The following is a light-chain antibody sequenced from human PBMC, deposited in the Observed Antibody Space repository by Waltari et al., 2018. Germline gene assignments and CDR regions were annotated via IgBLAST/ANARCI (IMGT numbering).Light chain of an antibody. Sequence: QSALTQPRSVSGSPGQSVTISCTGTRSDVGAYDYVPWFQQRPGKAPKLILYDVTERPSGVPDRFSGSKSDNKASLTISGLQADDEADYYCCSYAGRYTNYVFGSGTKVTVL. CDR2: DVT. CDR3: CSYAGRYTNYV. V-gene: IGLV2-11*01. CDR1: RSDVGAYDY. J-gene: IGLJ1*01.